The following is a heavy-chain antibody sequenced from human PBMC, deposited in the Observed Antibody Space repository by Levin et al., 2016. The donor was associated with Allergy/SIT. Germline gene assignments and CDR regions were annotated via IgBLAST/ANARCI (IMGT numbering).Heavy chain of an antibody. J-gene: IGHJ5*02. CDR3: AKGECSSIGCHGGNWFDP. CDR2: INHGGST. Sequence: SETLSLTCGVYGGSFSDYYWSWIRQPPGKGLEWIGEINHGGSTSYNPSLRSRVSISADTSKNQFSLQLSSVTAADTAVYYCAKGECSSIGCHGGNWFDPWGQGTQVTVSS. V-gene: IGHV4-34*01. CDR1: GGSFSDYY. D-gene: IGHD2-2*01.